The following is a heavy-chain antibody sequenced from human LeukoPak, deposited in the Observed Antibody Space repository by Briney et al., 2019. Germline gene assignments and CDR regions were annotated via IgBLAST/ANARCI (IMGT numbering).Heavy chain of an antibody. CDR1: GYTFTSYG. V-gene: IGHV1-18*01. D-gene: IGHD2-21*02. CDR2: ISADNGNT. J-gene: IGHJ3*01. Sequence: ASVKVSCKASGYTFTSYGISWVRQAPGHGLEWMGWISADNGNTKYAQKLQGRLTMTTDTSTSTAYMELRSLRSDDTAVYYCARAVVTADSDAFDLWGQGTMVTVFS. CDR3: ARAVVTADSDAFDL.